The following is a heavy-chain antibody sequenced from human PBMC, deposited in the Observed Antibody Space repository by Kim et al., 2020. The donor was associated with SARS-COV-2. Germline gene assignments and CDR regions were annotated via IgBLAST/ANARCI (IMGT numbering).Heavy chain of an antibody. V-gene: IGHV3-21*01. D-gene: IGHD2-15*01. Sequence: GGSLRLSCAASGFTFSSYSMNWVRQAPGKGLEWVSSISSSSSYIYYADSVKGRFTISRDNAKNSLYLQMNSLRAEDTAVYYCARDQWSNYYYYYGMDVWGQGTTVTVSS. CDR1: GFTFSSYS. CDR2: ISSSSSYI. J-gene: IGHJ6*02. CDR3: ARDQWSNYYYYYGMDV.